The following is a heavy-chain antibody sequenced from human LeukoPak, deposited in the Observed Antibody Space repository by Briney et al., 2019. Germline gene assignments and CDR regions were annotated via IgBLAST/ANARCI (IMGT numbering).Heavy chain of an antibody. CDR2: IDWDDDK. J-gene: IGHJ4*02. D-gene: IGHD3-10*01. V-gene: IGHV2-70*11. Sequence: EIVPTPVKPTQTLSLTCTFSGLSLSTRGICVSSIRQPPGKALEWLARIDWDDDKYYGTSLKTRLTISKDTSKNQVVLTMTNMDPVDTATYYCARILSHYYGSGSFDYWGQGTLVTVSS. CDR3: ARILSHYYGSGSFDY. CDR1: GLSLSTRGIC.